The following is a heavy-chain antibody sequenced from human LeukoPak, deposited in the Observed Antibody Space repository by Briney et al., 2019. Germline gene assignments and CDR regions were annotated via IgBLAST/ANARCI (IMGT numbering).Heavy chain of an antibody. CDR1: GGSISSGGYY. J-gene: IGHJ3*02. Sequence: TSETLSLTCTASGGSISSGGYYWSWIRQHPGKGLEWIGYIYYSGSTYYNPSLKSRVTISVDTSKNQFSLKPSSVTAADTAVYYCARSSYGGNKAFDIWGQGTMVTVSS. V-gene: IGHV4-31*03. CDR2: IYYSGST. CDR3: ARSSYGGNKAFDI. D-gene: IGHD4-23*01.